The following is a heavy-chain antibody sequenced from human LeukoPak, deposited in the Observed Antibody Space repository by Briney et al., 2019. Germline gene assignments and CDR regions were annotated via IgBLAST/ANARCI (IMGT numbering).Heavy chain of an antibody. D-gene: IGHD2-2*01. CDR3: ARDERRYCSDSSCYPGDY. J-gene: IGHJ4*02. CDR2: ISRTSAYI. CDR1: GFTFSSYA. V-gene: IGHV3-21*01. Sequence: GESLRLSCAASGFTFSSYAMKWVRQAPGKGLGWVSAISRTSAYIYYSDSVKGRFTISRDNAKNSVYLQIDSLRAEDTAVYYCARDERRYCSDSSCYPGDYWGQGTLVTVSS.